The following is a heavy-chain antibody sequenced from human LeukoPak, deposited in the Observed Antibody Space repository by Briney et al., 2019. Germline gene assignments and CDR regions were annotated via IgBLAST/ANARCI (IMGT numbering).Heavy chain of an antibody. D-gene: IGHD4-17*01. V-gene: IGHV4-59*01. CDR1: GGSISSYY. CDR3: ARVRTDAFDI. CDR2: IYYSGST. J-gene: IGHJ3*02. Sequence: SETLSLTCTVSGGSISSYYWSWIRQPPGKGLEWIGYIYYSGSTNYNPSLKSRVTISVDTSKNQFSLKLSSVTAADTAVYYCARVRTDAFDIWGQGTMVTVSS.